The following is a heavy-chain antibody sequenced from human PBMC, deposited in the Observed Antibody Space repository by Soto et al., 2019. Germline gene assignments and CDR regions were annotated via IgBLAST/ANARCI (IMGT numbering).Heavy chain of an antibody. CDR3: ARQPERIAEIGGFDP. CDR1: GFTFSSYS. J-gene: IGHJ5*02. V-gene: IGHV3-48*01. CDR2: ISSSSSTI. D-gene: IGHD6-13*01. Sequence: EVQLVESGGGLVQPGVSMRLSCAASGFTFSSYSTNWVRQAPGKGLEWVSYISSSSSTIYYAYSVKGRFTISRDNAKNSLYLQMNSLRAEDTAVYYCARQPERIAEIGGFDPWGQGTRVTVSS.